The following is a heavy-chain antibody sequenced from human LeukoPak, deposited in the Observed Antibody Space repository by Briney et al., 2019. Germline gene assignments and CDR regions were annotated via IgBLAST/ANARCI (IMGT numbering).Heavy chain of an antibody. J-gene: IGHJ3*02. Sequence: PGRSLRLSCAASGFTFDDYAMHWVRQAPGKGLEWVSGISWNSGTIGYADSVKGRFTISRDNAKNSLYLQMHSLRAEDTAFYFCVKDVTGTGAFDIWGQGTMVTVSS. CDR2: ISWNSGTI. CDR3: VKDVTGTGAFDI. CDR1: GFTFDDYA. V-gene: IGHV3-9*01. D-gene: IGHD1-7*01.